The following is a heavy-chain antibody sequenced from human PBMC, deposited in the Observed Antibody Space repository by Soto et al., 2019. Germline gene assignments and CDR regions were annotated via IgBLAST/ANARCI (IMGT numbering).Heavy chain of an antibody. CDR2: SSRSRGIT. D-gene: IGHD3-3*01. CDR1: GFTFSSYA. V-gene: IGHV3-23*01. J-gene: IGHJ5*02. Sequence: GASLTLSCAASGFTFSSYAMSCVRQAAGKWLEGVSASSRSRGITYYADSVNGRFTISRHNSKNTLYLQMNSLRAEDTAVYYCGKEVIARFFERPNWFDTCGKGTLVTVSS. CDR3: GKEVIARFFERPNWFDT.